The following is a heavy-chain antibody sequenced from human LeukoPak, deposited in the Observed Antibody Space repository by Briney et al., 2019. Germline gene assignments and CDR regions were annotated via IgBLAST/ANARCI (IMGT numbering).Heavy chain of an antibody. V-gene: IGHV3-48*02. CDR3: ARDSRDPTPSYYYYYYGMDV. CDR1: GFTFSSYS. Sequence: PGGSLRLSCAASGFTFSSYSMNWVRQAPGKGLEWVSYISSSSSTIYYADSVKGRSTISRDNAKNSLYLQMNSLRDEDTAVYYCARDSRDPTPSYYYYYYGMDVWGQGTTVTVSS. CDR2: ISSSSSTI. J-gene: IGHJ6*02.